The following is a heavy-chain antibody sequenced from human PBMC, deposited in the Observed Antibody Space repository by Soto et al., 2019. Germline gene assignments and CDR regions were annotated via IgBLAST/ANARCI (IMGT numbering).Heavy chain of an antibody. Sequence: PSETLSLTCTVSGGSISSGSYYWGWIRQPPGKGLEWIGSIYYCGSACYNNGNTNYNPSFKSRVTISVDTSKNQFSLNLNSVPAADTAVYYCARRSWGSSGPIDAWGQGTTVTVSS. J-gene: IGHJ6*02. V-gene: IGHV4-39*01. CDR3: ARRSWGSSGPIDA. D-gene: IGHD6-19*01. CDR1: GGSISSGSYY. CDR2: IYYCGSA.